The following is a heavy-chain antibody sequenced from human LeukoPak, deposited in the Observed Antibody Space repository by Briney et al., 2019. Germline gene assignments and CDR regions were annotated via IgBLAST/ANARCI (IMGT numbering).Heavy chain of an antibody. J-gene: IGHJ6*02. CDR1: GFTFRSYA. CDR2: ISSNGIST. CDR3: ARVGVAAAGAVDYYGMDV. Sequence: GGPLRLSCAASGFTFRSYAMQWVRQAPGKGLEYVSAISSNGISTYYANSVKGRFTISRDNSKNTLYLQMGSLRAEDMAVYYCARVGVAAAGAVDYYGMDVWGQGTTVTVFS. D-gene: IGHD6-13*01. V-gene: IGHV3-64*01.